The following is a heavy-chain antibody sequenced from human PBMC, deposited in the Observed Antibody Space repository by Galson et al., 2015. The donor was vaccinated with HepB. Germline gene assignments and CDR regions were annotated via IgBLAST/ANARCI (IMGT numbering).Heavy chain of an antibody. J-gene: IGHJ6*02. CDR3: AKDLRDDYGNSSNV. D-gene: IGHD4-11*01. V-gene: IGHV3-30*18. CDR2: ISSDGNK. Sequence: SLRLSCAASGFTFTNYGMQWFRQAPGKGLGWVSIISSDGNKYYANSVKGRFTISRDNSKNTMYLQMNSLRGEDTAVYYCAKDLRDDYGNSSNVWGPGTTVTVSS. CDR1: GFTFTNYG.